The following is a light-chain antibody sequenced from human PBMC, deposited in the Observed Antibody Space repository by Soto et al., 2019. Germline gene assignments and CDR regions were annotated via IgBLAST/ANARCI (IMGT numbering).Light chain of an antibody. CDR2: DAS. Sequence: DVQMTQSPSSLSASVGDRVTINCQASQDISNHLSWYQQKPGKAPNLLICDASTLETGVPSRFSGSGSGTEFSFTTTSLQPEDFATYHCQQYGDLPLTFGQGTRLEMK. CDR3: QQYGDLPLT. J-gene: IGKJ5*01. CDR1: QDISNH. V-gene: IGKV1-33*01.